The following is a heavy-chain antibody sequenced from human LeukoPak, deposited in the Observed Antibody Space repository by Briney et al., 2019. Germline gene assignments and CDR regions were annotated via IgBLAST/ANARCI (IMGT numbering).Heavy chain of an antibody. CDR1: GFTVSSNY. J-gene: IGHJ3*02. V-gene: IGHV3-66*02. Sequence: PGGSLRLSCAASGFTVSSNYMSWVRQPPGEGLEWVSVIHSGGSTDYDDCVKGRFPISRDNSKNKLYLQMNSLRAEDTAVYYCARLQYPNTADRDAFDIWGQGTMVTVSS. D-gene: IGHD4-11*01. CDR2: IHSGGST. CDR3: ARLQYPNTADRDAFDI.